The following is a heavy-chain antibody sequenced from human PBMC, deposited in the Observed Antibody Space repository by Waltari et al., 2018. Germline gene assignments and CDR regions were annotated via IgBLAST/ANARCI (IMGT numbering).Heavy chain of an antibody. CDR1: GGTFSSYA. J-gene: IGHJ3*02. Sequence: QVQLVQSGAEVKKPGSSVKVSCKASGGTFSSYAISWVGQAPGQGVEWMGGIIPIFGTANYAQKFQGRVTITADESTSTAYMELSSLRSEDTAVYYCARELADRRGNAFDIWGQGTMVTVSS. CDR3: ARELADRRGNAFDI. V-gene: IGHV1-69*01. CDR2: IIPIFGTA.